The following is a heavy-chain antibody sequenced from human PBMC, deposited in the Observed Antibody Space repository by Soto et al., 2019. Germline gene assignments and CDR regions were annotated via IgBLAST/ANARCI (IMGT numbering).Heavy chain of an antibody. J-gene: IGHJ4*02. D-gene: IGHD3-22*01. V-gene: IGHV4-34*01. Sequence: SETLSLTCAVYGGSFSGYYWSWIRQPPGKGLEWIGEINHSGSTNYNPSLKSRVTISVDTSKNQFSLKLSSVTAADTAVYYCERTDSSGYTFDYWGQGTLVTVSS. CDR1: GGSFSGYY. CDR2: INHSGST. CDR3: ERTDSSGYTFDY.